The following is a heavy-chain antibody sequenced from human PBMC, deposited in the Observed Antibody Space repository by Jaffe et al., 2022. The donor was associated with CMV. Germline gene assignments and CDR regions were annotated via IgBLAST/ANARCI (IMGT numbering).Heavy chain of an antibody. CDR2: IYYSGST. CDR1: GGSISSSSYY. Sequence: QLQLQESGPGLVKPSETLSLTCTVSGGSISSSSYYWGWIRQPPGKGLEWIGSIYYSGSTYYNPSLKSRVTISVDTSKNQFSLKLSSVTAADTAVYYCAREGTVTTIPYYYYGMDVWGQGTTVTVSS. J-gene: IGHJ6*02. CDR3: AREGTVTTIPYYYYGMDV. V-gene: IGHV4-39*02. D-gene: IGHD4-17*01.